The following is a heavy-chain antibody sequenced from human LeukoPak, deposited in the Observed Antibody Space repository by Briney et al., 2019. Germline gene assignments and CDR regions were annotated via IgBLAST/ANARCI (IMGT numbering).Heavy chain of an antibody. CDR1: GYTFTSYG. V-gene: IGHV1-18*01. J-gene: IGHJ4*02. CDR2: ISAYNGNT. Sequence: APVKVSCKASGYTFTSYGISWVRQAPGQGLEWMGWISAYNGNTNYAQKLQGRVTMTTDTSTSAAYMELRSLRSDDTAVYYCARDLRIAAAVILAYWGQGTLVTVSS. CDR3: ARDLRIAAAVILAY. D-gene: IGHD6-13*01.